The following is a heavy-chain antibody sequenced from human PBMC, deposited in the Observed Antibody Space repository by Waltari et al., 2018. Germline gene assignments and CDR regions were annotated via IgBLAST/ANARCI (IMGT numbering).Heavy chain of an antibody. CDR3: AKGPLGSWYFDL. D-gene: IGHD3-16*01. Sequence: EVQLLESGGGLVQPGGSLRLSCAASGFTFSSYAMRWVRQAPGKGLEWVSAISGSGGSTYYADSVKGRFTISRDNSKNTLYLQMNSLGAEDTAVYYCAKGPLGSWYFDLWGRGTLVTVSS. J-gene: IGHJ2*01. CDR2: ISGSGGST. CDR1: GFTFSSYA. V-gene: IGHV3-23*01.